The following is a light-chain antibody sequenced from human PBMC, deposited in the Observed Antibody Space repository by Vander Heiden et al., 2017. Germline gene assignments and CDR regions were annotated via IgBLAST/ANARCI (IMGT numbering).Light chain of an antibody. V-gene: IGLV1-44*01. Sequence: QSLLPPPPPASTAPGQRVTISCSGSASNSGSNTVIWYQNLPGAAPKLLMYSTNQRPSGVPDRFSGSKGGTSAALAISGRQSEDEADYYCATWDDSLGGWVFGGGTKLTVL. CDR1: ASNSGSNT. CDR2: STN. J-gene: IGLJ3*02. CDR3: ATWDDSLGGWV.